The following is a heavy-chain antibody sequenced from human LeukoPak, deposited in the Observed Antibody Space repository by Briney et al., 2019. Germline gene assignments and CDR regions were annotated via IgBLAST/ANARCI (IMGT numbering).Heavy chain of an antibody. J-gene: IGHJ4*02. CDR3: GRHAYGGSPPLS. Sequence: GGSLRLSCAASGFTVRDGYMSWVRQAPGKRLEWLAFIYVSGTTFYAASVKGRFTISRDNAKNTVYLQMNNLRAEDTAVYYCGRHAYGGSPPLSWGQGALVTVSS. D-gene: IGHD3-10*01. CDR1: GFTVRDGY. CDR2: IYVSGTT. V-gene: IGHV3-53*01.